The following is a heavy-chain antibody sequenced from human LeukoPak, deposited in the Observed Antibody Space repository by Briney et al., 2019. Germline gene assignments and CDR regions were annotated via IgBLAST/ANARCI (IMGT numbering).Heavy chain of an antibody. V-gene: IGHV3-21*04. CDR3: ARRAGAYSHPYDY. J-gene: IGHJ4*02. D-gene: IGHD4/OR15-4a*01. Sequence: PGGSLRLSCAASGSTFSSYSMNWVRQAPGKGLEWVSSITSSGRYIYYADSVKGRFTISRDNSENSLYLQMNSLRAEDTAVYYCARRAGAYSHPYDYWGQGTLVTVSS. CDR1: GSTFSSYS. CDR2: ITSSGRYI.